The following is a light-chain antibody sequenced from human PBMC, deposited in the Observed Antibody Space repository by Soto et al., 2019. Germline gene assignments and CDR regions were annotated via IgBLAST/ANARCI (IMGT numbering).Light chain of an antibody. Sequence: MVITQSPGTLSLSPGERATLSFIASQSVSNNYLAWYQQKPRQAPRLLIYGASNRATGIPDRFSGSGSGTDFTLTISRLEPEDFAVYYRQQYGRSGTFGQGTKVDI. V-gene: IGKV3-20*01. CDR2: GAS. CDR1: QSVSNNY. CDR3: QQYGRSGT. J-gene: IGKJ1*01.